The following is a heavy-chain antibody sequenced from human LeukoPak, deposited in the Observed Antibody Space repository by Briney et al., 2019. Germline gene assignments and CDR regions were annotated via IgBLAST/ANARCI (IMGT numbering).Heavy chain of an antibody. Sequence: PGGSLRLSCAASGFTFSSYAMSWVRQAPGKGLEWVSAISGSGGSTYYADSVKGRFTISRDNSKNTLYLQMNSLRAEDTAVYYCAKDPNYYDSSGYYAEYFQHWGQGTLATVSS. J-gene: IGHJ1*01. CDR2: ISGSGGST. D-gene: IGHD3-22*01. CDR3: AKDPNYYDSSGYYAEYFQH. V-gene: IGHV3-23*01. CDR1: GFTFSSYA.